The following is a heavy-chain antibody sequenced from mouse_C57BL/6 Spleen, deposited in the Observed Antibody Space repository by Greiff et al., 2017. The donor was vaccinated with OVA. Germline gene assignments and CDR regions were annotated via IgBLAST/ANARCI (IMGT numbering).Heavy chain of an antibody. Sequence: VQLQQPGAELVKPGASVKLSCKASGYTFTSYWMQWVKQRPGQGLEWIGEIDPSDSYTNYNQKFKGKATLTVDTSSSTAYMQLSSLTSEDSAVYYCASPRGFYERGYAMDYWGQGTSVTVSS. V-gene: IGHV1-50*01. CDR3: ASPRGFYERGYAMDY. J-gene: IGHJ4*01. CDR1: GYTFTSYW. CDR2: IDPSDSYT. D-gene: IGHD2-3*01.